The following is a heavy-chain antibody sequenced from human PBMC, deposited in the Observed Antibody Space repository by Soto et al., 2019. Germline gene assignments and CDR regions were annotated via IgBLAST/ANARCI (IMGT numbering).Heavy chain of an antibody. CDR1: GFTFSTYW. D-gene: IGHD1-7*01. CDR3: ARVLFRSEELPYYFDY. V-gene: IGHV3-7*03. J-gene: IGHJ4*02. Sequence: GGSLRLSCAASGFTFSTYWMSWVRQAPGKGLEWVANVKQDGSDKLYVDSVEGRFTISRDNARNSLSLQMNSLRAEDTAVYYCARVLFRSEELPYYFDYWGQGTLVTVSS. CDR2: VKQDGSDK.